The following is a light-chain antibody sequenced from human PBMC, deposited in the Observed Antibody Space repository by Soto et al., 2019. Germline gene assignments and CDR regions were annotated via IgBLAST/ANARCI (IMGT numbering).Light chain of an antibody. CDR1: QSVGSY. CDR3: QQYSNWPPLT. V-gene: IGKV3-11*01. J-gene: IGKJ5*01. CDR2: DAS. Sequence: EIVLTQSPATLSLSPGERATLSCRASQSVGSYLAWYQQKPGQDTRILIKDASTRATGITARCSGSGCGTEFSRTISSLQHGDFVAYYCQQYSNWPPLTFGQGTEVEIK.